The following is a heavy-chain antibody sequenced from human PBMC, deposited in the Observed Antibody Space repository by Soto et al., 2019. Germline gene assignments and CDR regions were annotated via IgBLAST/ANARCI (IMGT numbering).Heavy chain of an antibody. CDR2: IYHSGKA. CDR3: XXXTXXFFDSNGYPTGPHFAPDI. D-gene: IGHD3-22*01. J-gene: IGHJ3*02. V-gene: IGHV4-30-2*01. CDR1: GDSISXXXXX. Sequence: QLQLQESGSGLVKPSQTLSLTCAVSGDSISXXXXXWNWIRQPPGKGLXWIGYIYHSGKAYYNPSLKSRVIMSXXXXXXXXXXXXXXXXXXXXXXXXXXXXTXXFFDSNGYPTGPHFAPDIWGLGTMVTVSS.